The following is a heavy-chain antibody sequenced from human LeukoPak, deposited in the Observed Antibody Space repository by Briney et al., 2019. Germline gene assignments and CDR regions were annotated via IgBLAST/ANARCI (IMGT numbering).Heavy chain of an antibody. V-gene: IGHV4-38-2*02. CDR2: IYHSGST. CDR3: AREAAYSGSSSQASFYFDY. CDR1: GYSISSGYY. J-gene: IGHJ4*02. Sequence: SETLSLTCTVSGYSISSGYYWGWIRQPPGKGLEWIGSIYHSGSTYYNPSLKSRVTISVDTSKNQFSLKLNSVTAADTAVYYCAREAAYSGSSSQASFYFDYWGQGTLVTVSS. D-gene: IGHD6-6*01.